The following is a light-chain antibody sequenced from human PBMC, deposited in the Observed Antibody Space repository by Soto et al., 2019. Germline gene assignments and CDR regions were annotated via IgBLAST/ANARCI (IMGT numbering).Light chain of an antibody. CDR1: QRVSSSY. V-gene: IGKV3-20*01. Sequence: EIVLTQSAGTLSWSAGERGTLSFRGSQRVSSSYLACHQQKPGQAPRLLLYGASSRATGVPDRFSGSGSGTDFTLTISRLEPEDFAVYYCQQYGTSPGTFGQGTKV. J-gene: IGKJ1*01. CDR2: GAS. CDR3: QQYGTSPGT.